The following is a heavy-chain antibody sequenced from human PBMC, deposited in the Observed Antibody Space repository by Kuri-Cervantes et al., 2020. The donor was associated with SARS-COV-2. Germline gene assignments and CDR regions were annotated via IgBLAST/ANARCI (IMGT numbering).Heavy chain of an antibody. Sequence: GESLKISCAASGFTFSNFEMNWVRQAPGKGLEWVSSISSSSSYIYYADSVKGRFTISRDNAKNTLYLQMNSLRAEDTAVYYCAKDRGGLIVLMGDWGQGTLVTVSS. J-gene: IGHJ4*02. D-gene: IGHD2-8*01. CDR2: ISSSSSYI. CDR3: AKDRGGLIVLMGD. V-gene: IGHV3-21*04. CDR1: GFTFSNFE.